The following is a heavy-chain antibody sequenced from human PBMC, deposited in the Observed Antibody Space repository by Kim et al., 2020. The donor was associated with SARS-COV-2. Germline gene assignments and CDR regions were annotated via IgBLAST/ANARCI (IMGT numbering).Heavy chain of an antibody. CDR3: ARGRIRDGMDV. V-gene: IGHV1-2*05. D-gene: IGHD3-3*02. Sequence: NDAQKFQGRVTMTRDTSISTAYMELSRLRSDDTVVYYCARGRIRDGMDVWGQGTTVTVSS. J-gene: IGHJ6*02.